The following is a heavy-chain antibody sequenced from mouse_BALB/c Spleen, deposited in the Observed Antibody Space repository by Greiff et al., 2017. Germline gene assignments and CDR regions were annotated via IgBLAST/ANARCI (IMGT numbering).Heavy chain of an antibody. CDR2: ISTYYGDA. CDR1: GYTFTDYA. J-gene: IGHJ3*01. V-gene: IGHV1S137*01. CDR3: ARGGYDPAWFAY. Sequence: QVQLQQSGAELVRPGVSVKISCKGSGYTFTDYAMHWVKQSHAKSLEWIGVISTYYGDASYNQKFKGKATMTVDKSSSTAYMQLSRLTSEDSAVYFCARGGYDPAWFAYWGQGTLVTVSA. D-gene: IGHD2-14*01.